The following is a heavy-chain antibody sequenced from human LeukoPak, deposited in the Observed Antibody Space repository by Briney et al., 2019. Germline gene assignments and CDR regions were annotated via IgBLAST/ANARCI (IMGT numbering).Heavy chain of an antibody. CDR1: GFTFSSYS. V-gene: IGHV3-21*01. CDR3: ASVGVVVPAARNYGMDV. Sequence: PAGSLRLSCAASGFTFSSYSMNWVRQAPGKGLEWVSSISSSSSYIYYADSVKGRFTISRDNSKNSLYLQMNSLRAEDTAVYYCASVGVVVPAARNYGMDVWGQGTTVTVSS. D-gene: IGHD2-2*01. J-gene: IGHJ6*02. CDR2: ISSSSSYI.